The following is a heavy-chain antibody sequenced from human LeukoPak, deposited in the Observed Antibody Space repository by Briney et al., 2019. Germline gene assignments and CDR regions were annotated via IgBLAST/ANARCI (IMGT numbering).Heavy chain of an antibody. CDR2: IYKDGSEN. CDR1: GFTFSRYW. V-gene: IGHV3-7*01. CDR3: ARSYSSGWDPIDY. D-gene: IGHD6-25*01. J-gene: IGHJ4*02. Sequence: PGGSLRLSCAASGFTFSRYWMSWVRQGPGKGLEWVANIYKDGSENYYVHSVKGRFTISRDNATNSLYLQRNILRAEDTSVYYWARSYSSGWDPIDYWGQGTLVTVSA.